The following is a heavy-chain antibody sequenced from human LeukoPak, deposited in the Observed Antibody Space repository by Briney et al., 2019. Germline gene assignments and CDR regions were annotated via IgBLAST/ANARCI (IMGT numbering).Heavy chain of an antibody. J-gene: IGHJ5*02. Sequence: SETLSLTCAVYGGSFSGYYWSWIRQPPGKGLEWIGEINHSGSTNYNPSLKSRVTISVDTSKNQFSLKLSSVTAADTAVYYCARSIVGANWFAPWGQGTLVTVSS. D-gene: IGHD1-26*01. CDR1: GGSFSGYY. CDR2: INHSGST. CDR3: ARSIVGANWFAP. V-gene: IGHV4-34*01.